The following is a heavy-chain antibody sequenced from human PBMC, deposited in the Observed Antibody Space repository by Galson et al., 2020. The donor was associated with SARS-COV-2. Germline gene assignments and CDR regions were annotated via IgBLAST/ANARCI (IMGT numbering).Heavy chain of an antibody. Sequence: SGPTLVKPTQTLTLTCTFSGFSLSTSGMCVNWIRQPQGKALEWLALIDWDDDKYYSSSLRTRLTISKDTSKNQVILTMTNMDPVDTATYYCSRSSSTYDVLTGYNFFDSWGQGTLVTVSS. CDR1: GFSLSTSGMC. J-gene: IGHJ4*02. CDR2: IDWDDDK. D-gene: IGHD3-9*01. CDR3: SRSSSTYDVLTGYNFFDS. V-gene: IGHV2-70*01.